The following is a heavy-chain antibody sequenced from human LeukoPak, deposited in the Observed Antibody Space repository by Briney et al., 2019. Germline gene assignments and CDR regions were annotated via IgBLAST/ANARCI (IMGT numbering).Heavy chain of an antibody. Sequence: GESLKISCKGSGYSFTSYWISWVRQMPGKGLEWMGRIDPSDSYTNYSPSFQGHVTISADKSISTAYLPWSSLKASDTAMYYCARHSRAMVRGVIIVEYYFDYWGQGTLVTVSS. V-gene: IGHV5-10-1*01. CDR3: ARHSRAMVRGVIIVEYYFDY. CDR2: IDPSDSYT. J-gene: IGHJ4*02. CDR1: GYSFTSYW. D-gene: IGHD3-10*01.